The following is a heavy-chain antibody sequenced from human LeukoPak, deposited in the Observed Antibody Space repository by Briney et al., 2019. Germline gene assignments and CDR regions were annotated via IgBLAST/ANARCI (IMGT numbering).Heavy chain of an antibody. J-gene: IGHJ4*02. CDR2: ISAYNGNT. D-gene: IGHD6-13*01. V-gene: IGHV1-18*01. CDR3: ARDRRVYSSSWYEYGY. CDR1: GYTFTSYG. Sequence: DSVKVSCKASGYTFTSYGISWVRQAPGQGLEWMGWISAYNGNTNYAQKLQGRVTMTTDTSTSTAYMELRSLRSDDTAVYYCARDRRVYSSSWYEYGYWGQGTLVTVSS.